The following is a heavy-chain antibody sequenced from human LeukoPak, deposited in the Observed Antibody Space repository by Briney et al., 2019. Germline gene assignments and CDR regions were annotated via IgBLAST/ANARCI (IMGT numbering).Heavy chain of an antibody. V-gene: IGHV4-4*07. D-gene: IGHD1-1*01. CDR1: GISISTYY. Sequence: SETLSLTCAVSGISISTYYWSWIRQPAGKGLEWIGRIYTSGNTNYKPSLKSRLTISVDKSKNHLLLKLSSLTAADTAFYYCAGGPSGTAFDDWGHGTLVTVSS. CDR3: AGGPSGTAFDD. CDR2: IYTSGNT. J-gene: IGHJ4*01.